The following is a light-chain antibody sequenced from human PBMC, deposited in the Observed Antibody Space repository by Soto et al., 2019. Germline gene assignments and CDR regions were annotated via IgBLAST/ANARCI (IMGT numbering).Light chain of an antibody. J-gene: IGKJ2*01. CDR3: QQRSSWPYT. CDR1: QSVNNY. Sequence: EIVLTQSPATLSLSPGERATLSCRASQSVNNYLAWYQQKLGQAPRLLIYDASNRATGIPAKFSGSGSGTDFTLTISCLEPEDFAVYYCQQRSSWPYTFGQGAKLEIK. V-gene: IGKV3-11*01. CDR2: DAS.